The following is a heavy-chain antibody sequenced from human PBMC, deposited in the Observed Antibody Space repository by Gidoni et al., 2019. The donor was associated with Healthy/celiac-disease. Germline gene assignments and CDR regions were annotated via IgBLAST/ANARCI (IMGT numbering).Heavy chain of an antibody. J-gene: IGHJ4*02. Sequence: EVQLVESGGGMVLAGGYLRVPCTTSTFPFSLYEMNLVLQAPGKVLEWVSYISSSSRTIYYADSVKGRFTISRDNAKNSLYLQMNSRGAEDTSVYYCARVWSDRDYWGQGTLVTVSS. V-gene: IGHV3-48*03. CDR3: ARVWSDRDY. CDR1: TFPFSLYE. D-gene: IGHD3-16*01. CDR2: ISSSSRTI.